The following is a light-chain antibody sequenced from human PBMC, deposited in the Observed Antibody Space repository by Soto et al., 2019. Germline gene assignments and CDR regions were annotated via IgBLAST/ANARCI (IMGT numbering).Light chain of an antibody. Sequence: IPLTQSPSTLSASVGDTVTVTCRASQSVSGWLAGYQQKPGGAPKLLIYDASALPGGVPSRFSGSGAGTKFSLTIASLQPDDFATYYCQQYETFSGTFGPGTKVDIK. CDR3: QQYETFSGT. J-gene: IGKJ1*01. CDR1: QSVSGW. CDR2: DAS. V-gene: IGKV1-5*01.